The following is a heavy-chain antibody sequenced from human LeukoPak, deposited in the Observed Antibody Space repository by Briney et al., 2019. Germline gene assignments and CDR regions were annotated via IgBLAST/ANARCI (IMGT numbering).Heavy chain of an antibody. Sequence: SETLSLTCAVYGGSFSGYYWSWIRQPPGKGLEWIGEINHSGSTNYNPSLKSRVTISVDTSKNQFSLKLSSVTAADTAVYYCARDPRTYYYDSSGYYAEYNWFDPWGQGTLVTVSS. J-gene: IGHJ5*02. CDR2: INHSGST. D-gene: IGHD3-22*01. V-gene: IGHV4-34*01. CDR1: GGSFSGYY. CDR3: ARDPRTYYYDSSGYYAEYNWFDP.